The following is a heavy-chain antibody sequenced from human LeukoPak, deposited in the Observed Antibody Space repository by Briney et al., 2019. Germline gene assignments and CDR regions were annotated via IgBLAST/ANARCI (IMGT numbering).Heavy chain of an antibody. Sequence: SETLSLTCTVSGGSIRSYYWSWIRQPPGKGLEWIGYIYYSGSTNYNPSLKSRVTISVYTSKTQFSLKLSSVTAADTAVYYCARGGGSTDYYDSSGYFWGQGTLVTVSS. V-gene: IGHV4-59*01. D-gene: IGHD3-22*01. CDR3: ARGGGSTDYYDSSGYF. CDR2: IYYSGST. CDR1: GGSIRSYY. J-gene: IGHJ4*02.